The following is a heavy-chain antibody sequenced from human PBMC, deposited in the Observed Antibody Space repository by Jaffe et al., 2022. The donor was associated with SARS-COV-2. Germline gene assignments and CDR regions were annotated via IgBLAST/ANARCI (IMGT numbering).Heavy chain of an antibody. Sequence: QVQLQESGPGLVKPSETLSLTCTVSGGSISSYYWSWIRQPPGKGLEWIGYIYYSGSTNYNPSLKSRVTISVDTSKNQFSLKLSSVTAADTAVYYCAREDGGSYGEYFQHWGQGTLVTVSS. J-gene: IGHJ1*01. CDR3: AREDGGSYGEYFQH. CDR2: IYYSGST. CDR1: GGSISSYY. D-gene: IGHD1-26*01. V-gene: IGHV4-59*01.